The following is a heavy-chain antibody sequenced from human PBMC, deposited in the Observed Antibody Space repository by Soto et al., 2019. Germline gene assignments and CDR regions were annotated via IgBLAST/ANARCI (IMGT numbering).Heavy chain of an antibody. CDR2: IYPGNSDT. Sequence: GESLKISCKGSGYSFTSSWIGWVRQMPGKGLEWMGIIYPGNSDTRYIPSFQGQVTISADRSISTAYLQWSSLKASDTAMYYCAKRGVSSGWPFDLWGQGTLVTVSS. J-gene: IGHJ4*02. CDR3: AKRGVSSGWPFDL. CDR1: GYSFTSSW. V-gene: IGHV5-51*01. D-gene: IGHD6-19*01.